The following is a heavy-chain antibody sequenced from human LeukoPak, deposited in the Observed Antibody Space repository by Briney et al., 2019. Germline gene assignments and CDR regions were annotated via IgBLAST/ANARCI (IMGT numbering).Heavy chain of an antibody. V-gene: IGHV4-59*01. CDR1: GGSISSYY. CDR2: IYYSGST. J-gene: IGHJ6*04. Sequence: SETLSLTCTVSGGSISSYYWSWIRQPPGKGLEWIGYIYYSGSTNYNPSLKSRVTISVDTSKNQFSLKLSSVTAADTAVYYRAREARRRGTSDVGSVWGKGTTVTVSS. CDR3: AREARRRGTSDVGSV.